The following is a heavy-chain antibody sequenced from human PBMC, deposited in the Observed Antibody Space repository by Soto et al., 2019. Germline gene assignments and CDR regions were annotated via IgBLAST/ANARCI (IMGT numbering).Heavy chain of an antibody. CDR1: GYSIRSGYY. Sequence: PSETLSLTCAVSGYSIRSGYYWGWIRQPPGKGLEWIGSIHHSGSTYYNPSLRSRVTISVDTPTNKFSLKLSSVTAADTAVYYCARDPRSGSYNLDPWGQGTLVTVSS. V-gene: IGHV4-38-2*02. CDR3: ARDPRSGSYNLDP. CDR2: IHHSGST. J-gene: IGHJ5*02. D-gene: IGHD3-10*01.